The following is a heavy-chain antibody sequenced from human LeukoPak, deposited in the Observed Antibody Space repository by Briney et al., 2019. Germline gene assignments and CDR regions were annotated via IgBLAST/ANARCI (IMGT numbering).Heavy chain of an antibody. J-gene: IGHJ4*02. CDR3: ARFDKYDFWSGRSIDY. Sequence: SETLSLTCTVSGGSISSGSYYWSWIRQPAGKGLEWIGRIYTSGSTNYNPFLKSRVTMSVDTSKNQFSLKLSSVTAADTAVYYCARFDKYDFWSGRSIDYWGQGTLVTVSS. CDR1: GGSISSGSYY. V-gene: IGHV4-61*02. D-gene: IGHD3-3*01. CDR2: IYTSGST.